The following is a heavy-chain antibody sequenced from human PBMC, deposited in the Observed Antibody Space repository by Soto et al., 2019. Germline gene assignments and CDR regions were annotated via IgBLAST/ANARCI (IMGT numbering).Heavy chain of an antibody. CDR1: GFTFSGSA. CDR3: TRGYCSITACYPRFDP. V-gene: IGHV3-73*01. J-gene: IGHJ5*02. D-gene: IGHD2-2*01. CDR2: IKSKTNNYAT. Sequence: GGSLRLSCTASGFTFSGSAMHWVRQASGKGLEWVGHIKSKTNNYATAYAASVKGRFTIFRDDSKNTAYLQMNSLKTEDTAVYYCTRGYCSITACYPRFDPWGQGTLVTVSS.